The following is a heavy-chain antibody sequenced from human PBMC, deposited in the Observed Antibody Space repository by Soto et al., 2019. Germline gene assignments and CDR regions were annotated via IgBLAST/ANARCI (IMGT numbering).Heavy chain of an antibody. CDR3: AHKRDVSRGFKY. V-gene: IGHV2-5*02. D-gene: IGHD3-10*01. CDR1: GFSLSINGVA. CDR2: IYWDDDQ. Sequence: QLTLKESGPTLVKPTQTLTLTCTFSGFSLSINGVAVGWIRQPPGQALEWLALIYWDDDQRYNPSLKNRLTITKYTYRNQVVLTRTNMDPVDTATYYCAHKRDVSRGFKYWGQGTLVIVSA. J-gene: IGHJ4*02.